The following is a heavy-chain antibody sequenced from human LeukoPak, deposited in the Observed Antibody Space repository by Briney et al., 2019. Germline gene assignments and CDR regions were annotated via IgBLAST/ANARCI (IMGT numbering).Heavy chain of an antibody. J-gene: IGHJ4*02. CDR3: ARVRDDSSGYYPHDY. CDR2: INHSGST. CDR1: GGSFSGYY. D-gene: IGHD3-22*01. Sequence: PSETLSLTCAVYGGSFSGYYWSWIRQPPGKGLEWIGEINHSGSTNYNPSLKSRVTISVDTSKNQFSLKLSSVTAADTAVYYCARVRDDSSGYYPHDYWGQGTLVTVSS. V-gene: IGHV4-34*01.